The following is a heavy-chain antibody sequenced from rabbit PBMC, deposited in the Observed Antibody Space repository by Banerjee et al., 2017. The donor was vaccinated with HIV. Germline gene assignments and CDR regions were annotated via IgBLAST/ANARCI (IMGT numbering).Heavy chain of an antibody. D-gene: IGHD2-1*01. CDR2: IYGGSSDTI. CDR3: ARGATMTLVIRL. V-gene: IGHV1S40*01. CDR1: GFSFSSSYY. Sequence: QSLEESGGDLVKPGASLTLTCTASGFSFSSSYYMCWVRQAPGKGLEWIACIYGGSSDTIYYASWAKGRFTISKTSSTTGTLQMTSLTAADTATYFCARGATMTLVIRLWGPGTLVTVS. J-gene: IGHJ4*01.